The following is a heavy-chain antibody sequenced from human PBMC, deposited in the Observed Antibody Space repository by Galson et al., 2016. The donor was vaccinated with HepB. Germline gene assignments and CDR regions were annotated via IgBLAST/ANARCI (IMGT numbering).Heavy chain of an antibody. CDR1: GFTFSSYA. J-gene: IGHJ4*02. V-gene: IGHV3-23*01. CDR2: ISGSGGSQ. Sequence: SLRLSCAASGFTFSSYAMSWVRQAPGKGLEWVSIISGSGGSQYYAASVKGRFTISRDNSKKTLYLQMNSLRAEDTAVYYCVKGASMGWLQLQASYFDYWGQGTLVTVSS. CDR3: VKGASMGWLQLQASYFDY. D-gene: IGHD5-24*01.